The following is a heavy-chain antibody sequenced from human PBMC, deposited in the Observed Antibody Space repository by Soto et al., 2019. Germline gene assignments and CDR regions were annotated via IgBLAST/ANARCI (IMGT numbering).Heavy chain of an antibody. CDR1: GFTFSSYA. CDR3: AKGVNWNDYYYMDV. V-gene: IGHV3-23*01. D-gene: IGHD1-20*01. CDR2: VSGRGGST. J-gene: IGHJ6*03. Sequence: EVQLLESGGGLVQPGGSLRLSCAASGFTFSSYAMSWVRQAPGKGLEWVSAVSGRGGSTYYADSLKGRFTVSRDNSKNTLYLQMNRLRAEDTAIYYCAKGVNWNDYYYMDVWGKGTTVTVSS.